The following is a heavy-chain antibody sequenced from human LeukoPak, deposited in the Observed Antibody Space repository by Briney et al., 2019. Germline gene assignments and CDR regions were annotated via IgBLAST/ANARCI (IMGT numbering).Heavy chain of an antibody. CDR2: ISGSGGST. D-gene: IGHD7-27*01. CDR3: AKPGLTGATGEYLDL. V-gene: IGHV3-23*01. J-gene: IGHJ2*01. CDR1: GFTFSSYA. Sequence: GGSPRLSCAASGFTFSSYAMSWVRQAPGKGLEWVSAISGSGGSTYYADSVKGRFTLSRDNSKNTLYLQMKSLRAEDTAGYYCAKPGLTGATGEYLDLWGRGTLVTVS.